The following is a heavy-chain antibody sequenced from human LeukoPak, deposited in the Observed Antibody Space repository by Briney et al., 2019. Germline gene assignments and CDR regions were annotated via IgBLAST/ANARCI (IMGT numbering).Heavy chain of an antibody. V-gene: IGHV3-30*18. J-gene: IGHJ4*02. Sequence: GRSLRLSCAASGFTFSSYGMHWVRQAPGKGLEWVAVISYDGSNKYYADSVKGRFTISRDNSKNTLYLQMNSLRAEDTAVYYCAKDGLPHYYDSSGYYERNFDYWGQGTLVTVSS. D-gene: IGHD3-22*01. CDR3: AKDGLPHYYDSSGYYERNFDY. CDR2: ISYDGSNK. CDR1: GFTFSSYG.